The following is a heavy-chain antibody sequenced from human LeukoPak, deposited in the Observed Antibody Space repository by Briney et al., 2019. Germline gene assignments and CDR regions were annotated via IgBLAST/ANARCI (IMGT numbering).Heavy chain of an antibody. J-gene: IGHJ4*02. D-gene: IGHD1-26*01. CDR1: GFTVSSNH. V-gene: IGHV3-66*01. CDR2: IYYGGNT. Sequence: GGSLRLSCAASGFTVSSNHMNWVRQAPGKGLEWVSIIYYGGNTFYADSVKGRFTISRDNSKNTLYLQINSLGAEGTAVYYCGGLRGVGVKIGFDHWGQGALVVVSS. CDR3: GGLRGVGVKIGFDH.